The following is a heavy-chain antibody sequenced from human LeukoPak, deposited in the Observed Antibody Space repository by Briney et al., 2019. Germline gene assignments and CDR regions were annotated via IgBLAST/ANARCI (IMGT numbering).Heavy chain of an antibody. CDR2: ITSSSSYI. CDR1: GFTFSTYT. Sequence: PGGSLRLSCAGSGFTFSTYTMTWVRQAPGKGLEWVSSITSSSSYIHYADSVKGRFTISRDNAKNSLYLQMNSLRAEDTAVYYCARVQDEQSGYQYYFDYWGQGTLVTVSS. J-gene: IGHJ4*02. D-gene: IGHD3-3*01. V-gene: IGHV3-21*01. CDR3: ARVQDEQSGYQYYFDY.